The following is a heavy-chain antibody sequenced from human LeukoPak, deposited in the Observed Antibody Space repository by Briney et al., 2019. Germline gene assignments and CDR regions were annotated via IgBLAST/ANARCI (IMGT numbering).Heavy chain of an antibody. CDR3: ARDVGGSLDY. Sequence: GGSLRLSCAASGFTFSTYWMAWVRQAPGKGLEWVANIKEDESAKHQADSVKGRFTVSRDNAQNSVYLQMSSLRGEDTAVYYCARDVGGSLDYWGQGTLVTVSS. CDR2: IKEDESAK. D-gene: IGHD1-26*01. J-gene: IGHJ4*02. CDR1: GFTFSTYW. V-gene: IGHV3-7*01.